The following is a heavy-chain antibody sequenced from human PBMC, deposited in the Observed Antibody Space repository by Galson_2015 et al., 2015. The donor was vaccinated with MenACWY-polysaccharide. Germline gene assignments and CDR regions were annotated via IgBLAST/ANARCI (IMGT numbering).Heavy chain of an antibody. Sequence: SVKVSCKASGYTFSSYDINWVRQASGKGLEWVGWMSPTSGNTGYAQKFQGRVAMTRDTATSTAHMELRMLRYDDTAVYYCTRIIARKHTFVDSWGQGTLVSVS. CDR3: TRIIARKHTFVDS. J-gene: IGHJ4*02. D-gene: IGHD2-21*01. V-gene: IGHV1-8*02. CDR2: MSPTSGNT. CDR1: GYTFSSYD.